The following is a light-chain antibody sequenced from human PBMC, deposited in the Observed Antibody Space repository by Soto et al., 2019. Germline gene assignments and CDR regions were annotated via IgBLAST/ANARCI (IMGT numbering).Light chain of an antibody. CDR1: SSDVGGYDF. CDR2: DVT. J-gene: IGLJ1*01. Sequence: QLVLTQPRSVSGSPGQSVTISCTGTSSDVGGYDFVSWYQQHPAKAPKLIIFDVTKRPSGVPDRFSGSKSGNTASLTISGLQAEDEADYYCCSFAGSYTLYVFGTGTKLTVL. CDR3: CSFAGSYTLYV. V-gene: IGLV2-11*01.